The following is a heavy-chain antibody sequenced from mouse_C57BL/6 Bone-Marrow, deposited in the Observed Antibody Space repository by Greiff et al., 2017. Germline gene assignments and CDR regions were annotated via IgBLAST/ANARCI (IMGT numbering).Heavy chain of an antibody. CDR3: ARFRYYYGSDYAMDY. J-gene: IGHJ4*01. D-gene: IGHD1-1*01. V-gene: IGHV1-80*01. CDR1: GYAFSSYW. CDR2: IYPGDGDT. Sequence: VQLQQSGAELVKPGASVKISCKASGYAFSSYWMNWVKQRPGKGLEWIGQIYPGDGDTNYNGKFKGKATLTADKSSSTAYMQLSSLTSEDSAVYFCARFRYYYGSDYAMDYWGQGTSVTVSS.